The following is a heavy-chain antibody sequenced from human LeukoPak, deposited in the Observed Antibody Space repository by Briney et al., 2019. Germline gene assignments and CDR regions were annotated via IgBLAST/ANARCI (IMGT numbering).Heavy chain of an antibody. Sequence: SETLSLTCAVYGGSFSGYYWSWIRQPPGKGLEWIGEINHSGSTNYNPSLKSRVTISVDTSKNQFSLKLSSVTAADTAVYYRAREAPWVTMIVHLGAFDIWGQGTMVTVSS. CDR1: GGSFSGYY. V-gene: IGHV4-34*01. J-gene: IGHJ3*02. CDR2: INHSGST. D-gene: IGHD3-22*01. CDR3: AREAPWVTMIVHLGAFDI.